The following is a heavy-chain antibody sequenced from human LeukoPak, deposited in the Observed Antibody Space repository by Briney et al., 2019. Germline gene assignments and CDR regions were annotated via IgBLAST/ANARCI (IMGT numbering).Heavy chain of an antibody. Sequence: SETLSLTCTVSGGSISSYYWSWIRQPPGKGLEWIGYIYYSGSTNYNPSLKSRVTISVDTSKNQFSLKLSSVTAADTAVYYCAREGGGNDYVWGSYRYAFDYWGQGTLVTVSS. D-gene: IGHD3-16*02. CDR3: AREGGGNDYVWGSYRYAFDY. CDR2: IYYSGST. J-gene: IGHJ4*02. V-gene: IGHV4-59*12. CDR1: GGSISSYY.